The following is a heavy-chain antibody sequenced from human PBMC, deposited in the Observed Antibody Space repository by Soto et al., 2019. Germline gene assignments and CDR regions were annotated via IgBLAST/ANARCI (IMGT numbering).Heavy chain of an antibody. CDR1: GSIFSNYP. CDR3: ARRDSSGWYYLDY. V-gene: IGHV3-23*01. Sequence: GGSLRLSFAGSGSIFSNYPMSWVRQAPGKGLEWVSSVSPSGSNTYYGDSVKGRFTMSRDNSENRLHLQMDSRRAEDTVVYFCARRDSSGWYYLDYWGQGTLVTVSS. J-gene: IGHJ4*02. CDR2: VSPSGSNT. D-gene: IGHD6-19*01.